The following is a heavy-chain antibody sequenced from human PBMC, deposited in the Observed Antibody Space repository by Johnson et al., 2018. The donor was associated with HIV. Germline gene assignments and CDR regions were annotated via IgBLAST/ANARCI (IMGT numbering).Heavy chain of an antibody. J-gene: IGHJ3*02. CDR2: SNWNGGST. V-gene: IGHV3-20*04. D-gene: IGHD6-19*01. CDR3: ARGWLGLDAFDI. Sequence: VQLVESGGGVVRPGESLRLSCAASGFTFDDYGMSWVRQSPGKGLEWVSGSNWNGGSTGYGDSVKGRFTISRDNAKNSLYLQMNSLGVEDTALYYCARGWLGLDAFDIWGQGTMVTVSS. CDR1: GFTFDDYG.